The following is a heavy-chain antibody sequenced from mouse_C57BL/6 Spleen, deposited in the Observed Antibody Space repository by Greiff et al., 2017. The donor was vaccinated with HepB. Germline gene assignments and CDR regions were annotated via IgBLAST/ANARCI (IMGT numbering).Heavy chain of an antibody. J-gene: IGHJ1*03. CDR2: ISYSGST. Sequence: VQLQQSVPCLSIPSHTLSLPCSVTLYSITSVYWYWIRNFPGNKLEYMVYISYSGSTYYNPSLKSRFSITRDTSKNQYYLQLNSVTTEDTATYYCARLVTGWYFDVWGTGTTVT. CDR1: LYSITSVY. D-gene: IGHD2-2*01. CDR3: ARLVTGWYFDV. V-gene: IGHV3-8*01.